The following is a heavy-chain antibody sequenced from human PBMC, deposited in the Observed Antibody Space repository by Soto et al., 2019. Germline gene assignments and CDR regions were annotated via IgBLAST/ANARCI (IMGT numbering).Heavy chain of an antibody. CDR3: ARTLASGWYSYHGMDV. Sequence: QVQLQESGPRLVKPSETLSLTCTVSGGSVSGYFWSWIRQPPGKGLEWIGDVYSSGSTNYDPSLKSRVTIPVDTSKNQFSLKLNFVTAADTAVYYCARTLASGWYSYHGMDVWGQGTTVTVSS. CDR2: VYSSGST. D-gene: IGHD6-19*01. CDR1: GGSVSGYF. V-gene: IGHV4-59*02. J-gene: IGHJ6*02.